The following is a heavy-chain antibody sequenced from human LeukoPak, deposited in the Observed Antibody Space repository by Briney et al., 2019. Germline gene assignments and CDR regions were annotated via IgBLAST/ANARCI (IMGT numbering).Heavy chain of an antibody. CDR2: ISGFSGNT. CDR1: GFPFTVYP. CDR3: AKDSGFSVSYFSN. Sequence: GGSLRPPCAPLGFPFTVYPMRGVPQAPGRGGEGVSDISGFSGNTYYADSVKGRFTISRDNSKSTLYLQMNSLRAEDTATYYCAKDSGFSVSYFSNWGQGILVTVSS. D-gene: IGHD1-26*01. J-gene: IGHJ4*02. V-gene: IGHV3-23*01.